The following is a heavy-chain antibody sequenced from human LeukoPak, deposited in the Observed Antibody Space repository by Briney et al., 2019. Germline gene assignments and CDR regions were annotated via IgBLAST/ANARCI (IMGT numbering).Heavy chain of an antibody. D-gene: IGHD2-2*01. J-gene: IGHJ4*02. CDR1: GFTFSSYW. Sequence: GGSLRLSCAASGFTFSSYWMSWARQAPGKGREWVANIKQDGSEKYYVDSVKGRFTIPRDNAKNSLYLQMNSLRAEDTAVYYCAREGCSSTSCYWNFDYWGQGTLVTVSS. CDR2: IKQDGSEK. CDR3: AREGCSSTSCYWNFDY. V-gene: IGHV3-7*03.